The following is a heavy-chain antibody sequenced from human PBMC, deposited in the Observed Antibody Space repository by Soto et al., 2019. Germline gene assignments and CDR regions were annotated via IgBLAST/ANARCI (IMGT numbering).Heavy chain of an antibody. CDR3: TTLSITIFGVVLMEV. CDR2: IYPGDSDI. D-gene: IGHD3-3*01. CDR1: GYSFTSYW. V-gene: IGHV5-51*01. Sequence: GESLKISCKGSGYSFTSYWIGWVRQMPGKGLELMGVIYPGDSDIRYSPSFQGQVTISAGKSISTAYLQWSSLKASDTAVYYCTTLSITIFGVVLMEVWGQGTTVTVSS. J-gene: IGHJ6*01.